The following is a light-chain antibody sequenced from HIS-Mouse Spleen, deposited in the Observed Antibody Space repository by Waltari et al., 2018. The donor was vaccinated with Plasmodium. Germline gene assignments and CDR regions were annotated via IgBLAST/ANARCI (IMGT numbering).Light chain of an antibody. J-gene: IGLJ2*01. CDR3: CSYAGSRLV. Sequence: LTQPASVSGSPGQSITISCTGTSSDVGSYNLVSWYQQHPGKAPKLMIYEGSKRPSGVSNRFSGSKSGNTASLTISGLQAEDEADYYCCSYAGSRLVFGGG. CDR2: EGS. CDR1: SSDVGSYNL. V-gene: IGLV2-23*01.